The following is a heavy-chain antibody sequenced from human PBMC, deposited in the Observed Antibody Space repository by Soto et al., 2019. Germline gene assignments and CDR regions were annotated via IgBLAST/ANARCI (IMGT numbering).Heavy chain of an antibody. CDR2: INSDGSST. Sequence: PGGSLRLSCAASGFTFSSYWMHWVRQAPGKELVWVSRINSDGSSTSYADSVKGRFTISRDNAKNTLYLQMNSLRAEDTAVYYCARPRSVVVAATRFRAFDIWGQGTMVTVSS. D-gene: IGHD2-15*01. CDR1: GFTFSSYW. CDR3: ARPRSVVVAATRFRAFDI. J-gene: IGHJ3*02. V-gene: IGHV3-74*01.